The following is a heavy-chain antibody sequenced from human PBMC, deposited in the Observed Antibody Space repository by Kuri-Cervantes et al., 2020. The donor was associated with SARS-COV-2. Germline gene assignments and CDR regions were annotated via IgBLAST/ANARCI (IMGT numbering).Heavy chain of an antibody. CDR1: GYSISSGYY. J-gene: IGHJ4*02. D-gene: IGHD6-6*01. CDR2: IYHSGST. Sequence: GSLRLSCTVSGYSISSGYYWGWIRQPPGKGLEWIGSIYHSGSTYYNPSLKSRVTISVDTSKNQFSLKLSSVTAADTAVYYCARKQLVLGTFDYWGQGTLVTVSS. V-gene: IGHV4-38-2*02. CDR3: ARKQLVLGTFDY.